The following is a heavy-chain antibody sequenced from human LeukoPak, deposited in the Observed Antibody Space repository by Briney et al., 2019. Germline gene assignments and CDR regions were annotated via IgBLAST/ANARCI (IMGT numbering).Heavy chain of an antibody. CDR3: ARHRSDTGGKKGVNWFDP. J-gene: IGHJ5*02. CDR1: GGSINNYY. D-gene: IGHD4-23*01. V-gene: IGHV4-59*01. Sequence: SETLSLTCSVSGGSINNYYWSWIRQPPGKALEWLANIYFSGSTDYNSSLKSRLTISVDTFKNQLSLSLQSVTAADTAMYYCARHRSDTGGKKGVNWFDPWGQGTLVSVSS. CDR2: IYFSGST.